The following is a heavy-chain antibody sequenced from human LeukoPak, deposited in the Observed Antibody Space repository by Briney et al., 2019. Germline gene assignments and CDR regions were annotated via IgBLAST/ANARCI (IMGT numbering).Heavy chain of an antibody. Sequence: SETLSLTCTVSGGSISSYYWSWIRQPPGKGPERIGYIYYSGNTNCNPSLKSRVTMSIDTSRNQFSVNLNSVTAADAAVYYCARVGSGSFDFWGQGTLVTVSS. CDR1: GGSISSYY. D-gene: IGHD6-19*01. J-gene: IGHJ4*02. CDR3: ARVGSGSFDF. CDR2: IYYSGNT. V-gene: IGHV4-59*01.